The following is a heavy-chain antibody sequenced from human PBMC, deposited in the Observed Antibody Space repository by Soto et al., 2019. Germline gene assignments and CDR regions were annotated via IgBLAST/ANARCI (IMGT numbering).Heavy chain of an antibody. CDR2: ISKIGFT. CDR1: GGSISSINNHFSNHY. J-gene: IGHJ6*02. Sequence: QVQLQESGPGLVKPSETLSLTCTASGGSISSINNHFSNHYCSWIRLSTGKGMEGIGYISKIGFTRYNPSLKCRVSISVDTSKNQFSLKLTSVTAAYTDVSYCTTPGFGGLHGLVDVWGQGTTVTVSS. CDR3: TTPGFGGLHGLVDV. D-gene: IGHD3-10*01. V-gene: IGHV4-61*01.